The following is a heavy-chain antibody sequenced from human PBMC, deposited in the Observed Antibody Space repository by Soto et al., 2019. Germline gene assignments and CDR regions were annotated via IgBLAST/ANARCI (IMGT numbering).Heavy chain of an antibody. V-gene: IGHV1-69*13. D-gene: IGHD2-2*01. J-gene: IGHJ6*02. CDR2: IIPILGTA. Sequence: SVKVSCKASGGTFSSYAISWVRQAPGQGLEWMGGIIPILGTANYAQKFQGRVTITADESTSTAYMELSSLRSEDTAVYYCARDLEGPIVVVPAAHYYYYGMDVWGQGTTVTVSS. CDR3: ARDLEGPIVVVPAAHYYYYGMDV. CDR1: GGTFSSYA.